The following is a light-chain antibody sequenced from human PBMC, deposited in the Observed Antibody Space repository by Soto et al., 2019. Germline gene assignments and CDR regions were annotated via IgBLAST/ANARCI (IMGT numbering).Light chain of an antibody. CDR1: QGISSY. J-gene: IGKJ1*01. Sequence: AIRMTQSPSSLSASTGDRVTITCRASQGISSYLAWYQQKPGKAPKLLIYAASTLQSGVPSRCSGSGSGPDFTLTTSCMQSEDFATYYCLPYYSYPGTFGQWTKVEIK. CDR3: LPYYSYPGT. V-gene: IGKV1-8*01. CDR2: AAS.